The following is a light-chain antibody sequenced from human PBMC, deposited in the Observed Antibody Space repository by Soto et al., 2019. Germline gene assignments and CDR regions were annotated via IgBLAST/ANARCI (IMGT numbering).Light chain of an antibody. CDR3: QHFGTSPPWT. J-gene: IGKJ1*01. CDR1: QSISSNN. Sequence: EIVLTQSPGTLSLSPGERATLSCRASQSISSNNLPWYQQIPGQAPRVLIYGTSSRATGIPDRFSGSGSGTDFTLTISRLEPEDFAVYYCQHFGTSPPWTFGQGTKVEIK. V-gene: IGKV3-20*01. CDR2: GTS.